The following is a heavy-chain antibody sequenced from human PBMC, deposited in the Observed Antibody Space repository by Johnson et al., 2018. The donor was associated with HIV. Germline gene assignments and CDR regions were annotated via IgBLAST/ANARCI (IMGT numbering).Heavy chain of an antibody. Sequence: VQLVESGGRVVQPGRSLRLSCAASGFNFSKFGMHWVRQAPGKGLQWVAVIWYDGSSTYFADSVKGRFTISRDNSKNTLYLQMNSLGAEDTAIYYCAQDLDTLAPYVAFDMWGQGTMVTVSS. D-gene: IGHD2-2*02. V-gene: IGHV3-33*06. J-gene: IGHJ3*02. CDR3: AQDLDTLAPYVAFDM. CDR1: GFNFSKFG. CDR2: IWYDGSST.